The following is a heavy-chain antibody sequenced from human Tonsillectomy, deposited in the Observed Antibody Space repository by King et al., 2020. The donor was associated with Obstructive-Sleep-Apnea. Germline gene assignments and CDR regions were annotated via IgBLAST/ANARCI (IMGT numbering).Heavy chain of an antibody. CDR1: GYTFTSYG. CDR2: ISAYNGNT. J-gene: IGHJ6*02. D-gene: IGHD2-2*01. Sequence: QLVQSGAEVKKPGASVKVSCKASGYTFTSYGISWVRQAPGQGLEWMGWISAYNGNTNYAQKLQGRVTMTTDTSTSTAYMELRSLRSDDTAVYYCARDAIVVVPALQTEVYYYGMDVWGQGTTVTVSS. CDR3: ARDAIVVVPALQTEVYYYGMDV. V-gene: IGHV1-18*01.